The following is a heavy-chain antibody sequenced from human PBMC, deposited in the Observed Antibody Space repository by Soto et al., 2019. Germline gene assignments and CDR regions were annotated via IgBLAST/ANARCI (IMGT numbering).Heavy chain of an antibody. CDR2: IYSGGAT. D-gene: IGHD1-1*01. CDR3: ARDGTDNWV. CDR1: GFTVSNNY. J-gene: IGHJ4*02. V-gene: IGHV3-66*01. Sequence: EVQLVESGGGLVQPGGSLRLSCAASGFTVSNNYMRWVRQAPGKGLEWVSLIYSGGATYYADSVKGRFTIYRDNSKNTPYLQMNSLRAEDTAVYYCARDGTDNWVGGQGILVTVSS.